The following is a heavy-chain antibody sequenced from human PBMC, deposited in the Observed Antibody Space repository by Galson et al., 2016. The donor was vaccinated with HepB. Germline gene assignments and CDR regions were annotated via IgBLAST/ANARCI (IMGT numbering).Heavy chain of an antibody. V-gene: IGHV1-3*01. D-gene: IGHD1-26*01. J-gene: IGHJ4*02. Sequence: SVKVSCRASGYTFTDYAIHWVRQAPGQRLEWMGWINAGTGNTKYSPRFQGRVTITRDTSASTAYMELRSLRSEDTAVYYCAREALILGAPLDYWGQGTLVTVSS. CDR2: INAGTGNT. CDR3: AREALILGAPLDY. CDR1: GYTFTDYA.